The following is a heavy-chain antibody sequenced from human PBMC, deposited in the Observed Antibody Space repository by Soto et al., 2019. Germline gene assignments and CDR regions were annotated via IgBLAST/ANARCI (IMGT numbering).Heavy chain of an antibody. CDR2: IWYDGSNK. Sequence: GGSLRLSCAASGFTFSSYGMHWVRQAPGKGLEWVAVIWYDGSNKYYADSVKGRFTISRDNSKNTLYLQMNSLRAEDTAVYYCARAELGGDYYYYFDYWGQGTLVTVSS. CDR3: ARAELGGDYYYYFDY. CDR1: GFTFSSYG. D-gene: IGHD2-21*01. V-gene: IGHV3-33*01. J-gene: IGHJ4*02.